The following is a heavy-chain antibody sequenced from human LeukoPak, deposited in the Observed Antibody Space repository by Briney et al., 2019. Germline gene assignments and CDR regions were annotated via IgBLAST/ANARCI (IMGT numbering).Heavy chain of an antibody. J-gene: IGHJ4*02. D-gene: IGHD3-16*01. Sequence: PGGSLRLSCAASGFNFNTYWMNWVRQAPGKGLEWVSAISSSSTYIYYADSVEGRFTISRDNAKNSLYLQMNSLRAEDTATYYCARGFYDYVWGELDYWGQGTLVTVSS. CDR2: ISSSSTYI. CDR1: GFNFNTYW. CDR3: ARGFYDYVWGELDY. V-gene: IGHV3-21*01.